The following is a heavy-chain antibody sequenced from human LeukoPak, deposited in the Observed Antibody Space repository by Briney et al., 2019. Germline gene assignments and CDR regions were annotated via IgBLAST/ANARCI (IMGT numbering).Heavy chain of an antibody. CDR3: ARVGEGYSSGWYLDY. J-gene: IGHJ4*02. CDR1: GGSISSSNW. V-gene: IGHV4-4*02. CDR2: IYHSGST. D-gene: IGHD6-19*01. Sequence: SGTLSLTCAVSGGSISSSNWWSWVRQPPGKGLEWIGEIYHSGSTNYNPSLKSRVTISVDKSKNQFSLKLSSVTAADTAVYYCARVGEGYSSGWYLDYWGQGTLVTVSS.